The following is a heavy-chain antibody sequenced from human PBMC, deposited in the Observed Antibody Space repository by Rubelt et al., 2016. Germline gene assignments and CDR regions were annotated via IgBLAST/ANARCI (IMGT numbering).Heavy chain of an antibody. V-gene: IGHV4-59*08. D-gene: IGHD6-19*01. Sequence: QLQLQESGPGLVKPSETLSLTCTVSGGSISSYYWSWIRQPPGKGLEWIGYIYYSGSTNYNPSLKSRVTLSVATSKNQFSLKLSSVTAADTAVYYCARRYSSGWYDFDYWGQGTLVTVSS. CDR1: GGSISSYY. CDR3: ARRYSSGWYDFDY. J-gene: IGHJ4*02. CDR2: IYYSGST.